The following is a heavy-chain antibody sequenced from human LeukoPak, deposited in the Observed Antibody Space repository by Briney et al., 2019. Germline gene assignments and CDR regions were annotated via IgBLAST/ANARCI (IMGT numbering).Heavy chain of an antibody. Sequence: GGSLRLSCTVSGFTVSSNSMSWVRQAPGKGLEWVSFIYSDNTHYSDSVKGRFTISRDNSKNTLYLQMNSLRAEDTAVYYCAKENEPSGGSYYYYYYYYYMDVWGKGTTVTISS. CDR3: AKENEPSGGSYYYYYYYYYMDV. J-gene: IGHJ6*03. CDR2: IYSDNT. V-gene: IGHV3-53*01. D-gene: IGHD1-26*01. CDR1: GFTVSSNS.